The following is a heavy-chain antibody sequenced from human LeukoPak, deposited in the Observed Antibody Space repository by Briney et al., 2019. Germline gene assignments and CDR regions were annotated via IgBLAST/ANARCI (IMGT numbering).Heavy chain of an antibody. V-gene: IGHV4-34*01. CDR1: GFTFSSYW. J-gene: IGHJ3*02. CDR2: INHSGST. Sequence: GSLRLSCAASGFTFSSYWMSWIRQPPGKGLEWIGEINHSGSTNYNPSLKSRVTISVDTSKNQFSLKLSSVTAADTAVYYCARVGIHRLRDAFDIWGQGTMVTVSS. CDR3: ARVGIHRLRDAFDI. D-gene: IGHD5-18*01.